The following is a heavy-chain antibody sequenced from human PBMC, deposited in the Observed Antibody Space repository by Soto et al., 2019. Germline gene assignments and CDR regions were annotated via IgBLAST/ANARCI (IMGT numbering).Heavy chain of an antibody. J-gene: IGHJ4*02. CDR3: AREPPRSCSGSKCLYAFDN. CDR1: GGSVDSGGYY. D-gene: IGHD2-15*01. V-gene: IGHV4-31*03. Sequence: QVQLQESGPGLVNPSQTLSLTCTVSGGSVDSGGYYWNWIRQYPGKGLEWLGYIYYRGSTYYTPSRERRLTISLDTSTNQLSRRLTSATAADTAVYYCAREPPRSCSGSKCLYAFDNWGQGAFVTVSS. CDR2: IYYRGST.